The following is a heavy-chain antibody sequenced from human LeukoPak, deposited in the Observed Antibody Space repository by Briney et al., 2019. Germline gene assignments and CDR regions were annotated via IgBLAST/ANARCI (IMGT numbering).Heavy chain of an antibody. CDR1: GFTFSSYS. D-gene: IGHD2-2*01. CDR2: ISSSSTYI. Sequence: PGGSLRLSCAASGFTFSSYSMNWVRQAPGKGLEWVSSISSSSTYIYYADSVKGRFTISGDNAKNSLYLQMNSLRAEDTAVYYCAREGHCSSTSCYFFDYWGQGTLVTVSS. V-gene: IGHV3-21*01. J-gene: IGHJ4*02. CDR3: AREGHCSSTSCYFFDY.